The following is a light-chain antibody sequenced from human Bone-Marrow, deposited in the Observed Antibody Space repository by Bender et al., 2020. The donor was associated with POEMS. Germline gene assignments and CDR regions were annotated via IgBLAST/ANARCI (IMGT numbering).Light chain of an antibody. CDR2: EVS. CDR3: CSYTSSVTYV. Sequence: QSALTQPPSASGSPGQSVTISCAGTSSDIGTYNYVAWYQQHPGKAPKLIIYEVSRRPSGISNRFSGSKSGNTASLTISGLQAEDEADYYCCSYTSSVTYVFGTGTKVTV. CDR1: SSDIGTYNY. J-gene: IGLJ1*01. V-gene: IGLV2-14*01.